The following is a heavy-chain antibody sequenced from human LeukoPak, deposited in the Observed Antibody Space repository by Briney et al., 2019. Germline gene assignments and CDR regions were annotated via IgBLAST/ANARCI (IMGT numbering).Heavy chain of an antibody. CDR2: ISAYNGNT. CDR1: GYTFTSYG. V-gene: IGHV1-18*01. J-gene: IGHJ3*01. CDR3: ATSGVAAAWLMAFDV. Sequence: ASVKVSCKASGYTFTSYGITSVRQAPGQGLEWMGWISAYNGNTDYAQKLQGRVTMPTDTSTNTAYMDLRSLRSDDTAVHYCATSGVAAAWLMAFDVWGQGTMVTVSS. D-gene: IGHD6-25*01.